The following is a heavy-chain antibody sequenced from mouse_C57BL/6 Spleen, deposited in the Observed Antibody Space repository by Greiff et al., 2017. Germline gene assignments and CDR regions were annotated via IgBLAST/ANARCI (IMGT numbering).Heavy chain of an antibody. D-gene: IGHD2-4*01. CDR1: GYTFTSYW. CDR2: IYPGSGST. V-gene: IGHV1-55*01. Sequence: QVQLQQSGAELVKPGASVKMSCKASGYTFTSYWITWVKQRPGQGLEWIGYIYPGSGSTNYNEKFKSKATLTVDTSSSTAYMQLSSLTSEDSAVYYCARGGGLPEVYEYWGQGTTLTVAS. J-gene: IGHJ2*01. CDR3: ARGGGLPEVYEY.